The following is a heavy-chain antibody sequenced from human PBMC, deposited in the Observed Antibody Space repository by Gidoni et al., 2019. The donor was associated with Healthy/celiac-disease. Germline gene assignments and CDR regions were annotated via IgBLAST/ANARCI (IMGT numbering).Heavy chain of an antibody. V-gene: IGHV3-30*02. D-gene: IGHD2-2*01. Sequence: QVQLVASGGGVVQPGGSLRLSCAASGFTFRSYGMHWVRQAPGNGLEWVAFIRYDGINKYYADSVTGLFPISRDNSNNTLYLQMNSLRAEDTAVSYCAKQEYQLLGYYYGMDFWGQGTTVTVSS. CDR3: AKQEYQLLGYYYGMDF. CDR2: IRYDGINK. J-gene: IGHJ6*02. CDR1: GFTFRSYG.